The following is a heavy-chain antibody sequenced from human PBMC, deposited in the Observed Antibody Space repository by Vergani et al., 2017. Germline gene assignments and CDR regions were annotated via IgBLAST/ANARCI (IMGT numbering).Heavy chain of an antibody. V-gene: IGHV4-39*07. CDR3: AREFITMIVVVTYYFDY. Sequence: QLQLQESGPGLVKPSETLSLTCTVSGGSISSSSYYWGWIRQPPGKGLEWIGSIYYSGSTYYNPSLKSRVTISVDTSKNQFSLKLSSVTAADTAVYYCAREFITMIVVVTYYFDYWGQGTLVTVSS. CDR1: GGSISSSSYY. CDR2: IYYSGST. J-gene: IGHJ4*02. D-gene: IGHD3-22*01.